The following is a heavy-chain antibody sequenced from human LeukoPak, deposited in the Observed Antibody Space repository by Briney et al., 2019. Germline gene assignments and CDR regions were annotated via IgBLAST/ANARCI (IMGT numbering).Heavy chain of an antibody. Sequence: SETLSLTCTVSGGSIMSYYWGWIRQPPGKGLEWIGSIYYSGSTYYNPSLKSRVTISVDTSKNQFSLKLSSVTAADTAVYYCRGVAGTRLMADRFDYWGQGTLVTVSS. CDR2: IYYSGST. D-gene: IGHD6-19*01. J-gene: IGHJ4*02. CDR3: RGVAGTRLMADRFDY. CDR1: GGSIMSYY. V-gene: IGHV4-39*07.